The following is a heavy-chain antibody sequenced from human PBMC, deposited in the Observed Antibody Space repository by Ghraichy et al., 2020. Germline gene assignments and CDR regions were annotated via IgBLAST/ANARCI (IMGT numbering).Heavy chain of an antibody. CDR2: INHSGST. Sequence: SETLSLTCAVYGGSFSGYYWSWIRQLPGKGLEWNGEINHSGSTNYNPSLKSRVTIPVDTSKNQFSLKLSSVTAADTAVYYCARGRTYYDILTGYRYYYYGMDVWGQGTTVTVSS. V-gene: IGHV4-34*01. CDR1: GGSFSGYY. CDR3: ARGRTYYDILTGYRYYYYGMDV. D-gene: IGHD3-9*01. J-gene: IGHJ6*02.